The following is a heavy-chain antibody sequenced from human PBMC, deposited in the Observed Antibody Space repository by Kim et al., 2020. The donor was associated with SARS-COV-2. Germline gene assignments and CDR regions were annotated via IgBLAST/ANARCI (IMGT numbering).Heavy chain of an antibody. Sequence: PAPMSRGTISVDTSKNQFSLKLSSVTAADTAVYYCARGRGVVANNWYFDLWGRGTLVTVSS. D-gene: IGHD2-15*01. J-gene: IGHJ2*01. V-gene: IGHV4-59*09. CDR3: ARGRGVVANNWYFDL.